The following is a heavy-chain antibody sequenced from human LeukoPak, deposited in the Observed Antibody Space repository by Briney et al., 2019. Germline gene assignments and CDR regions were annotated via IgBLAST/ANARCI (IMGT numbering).Heavy chain of an antibody. Sequence: PGGSLRLSCAASGFTFSSYWMSWVRQAPGKGLEWVSSISSSSSYMYYADSVKGRFTISRDNAENSLYLQMNSLRAEDTAVYYCARTYYDILTAYNPYFDYWGQGTLVTVSS. V-gene: IGHV3-21*01. D-gene: IGHD3-9*01. J-gene: IGHJ4*02. CDR3: ARTYYDILTAYNPYFDY. CDR2: ISSSSSYM. CDR1: GFTFSSYW.